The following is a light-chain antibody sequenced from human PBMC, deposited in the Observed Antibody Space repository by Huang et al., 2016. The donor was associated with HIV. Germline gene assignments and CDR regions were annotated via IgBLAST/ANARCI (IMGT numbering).Light chain of an antibody. CDR2: RAS. V-gene: IGKV3-15*01. CDR1: QSISNN. Sequence: EIVMTQSPVTFSVSPGERATLSCRASQSISNNLAWYPQKPALAPRRLVYRASTRVTGIPARFSGSGSGTEFTLTISSLQSEDFAIYYCQQYQDWPPEALTFGGGTKVE. CDR3: QQYQDWPPEALT. J-gene: IGKJ4*01.